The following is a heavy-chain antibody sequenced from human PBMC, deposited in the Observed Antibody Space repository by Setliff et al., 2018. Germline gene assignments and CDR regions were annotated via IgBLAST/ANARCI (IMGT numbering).Heavy chain of an antibody. V-gene: IGHV4-34*01. J-gene: IGHJ4*02. CDR3: ARFAGSSWVDY. D-gene: IGHD6-13*01. CDR1: GGSFSGYY. CDR2: INHSGST. Sequence: ASETLSLTCAVYGGSFSGYYWSWIRQPPGKGLEWIGEINHSGSTNYNPSLKSRATISVDTSKNQFSLKLSSVTAADTAVYYCARFAGSSWVDYWGQGTLVTV.